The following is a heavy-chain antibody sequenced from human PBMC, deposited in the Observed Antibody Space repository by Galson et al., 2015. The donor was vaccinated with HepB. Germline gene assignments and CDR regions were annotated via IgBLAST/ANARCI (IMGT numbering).Heavy chain of an antibody. J-gene: IGHJ6*02. CDR3: TTPSGSEGMDV. V-gene: IGHV3-15*01. CDR2: IKSKTDGGTT. Sequence: SLRLSCAASGFTFSNAWMSWVRQAPGKGLEWVGRIKSKTDGGTTDYAAPVKGRFTISRDDSKNTLYLQMNSLKTEDTAVYYCTTPSGSEGMDVWGQGTTVTVSS. CDR1: GFTFSNAW. D-gene: IGHD1-26*01.